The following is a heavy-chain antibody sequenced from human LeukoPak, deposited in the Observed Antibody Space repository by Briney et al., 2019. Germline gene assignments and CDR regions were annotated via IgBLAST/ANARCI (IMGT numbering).Heavy chain of an antibody. Sequence: GGSLRLSCAASGFTFSDYYMSWIRQAPGKGLEWLSYINIVGTNTHYADSVKGRLTISRDNAKKSLYLEMNNLRAEDTAVYYCATDGAGFDTWGQGVLVTVSS. CDR2: INIVGTNT. J-gene: IGHJ5*02. V-gene: IGHV3-11*01. CDR1: GFTFSDYY. CDR3: ATDGAGFDT.